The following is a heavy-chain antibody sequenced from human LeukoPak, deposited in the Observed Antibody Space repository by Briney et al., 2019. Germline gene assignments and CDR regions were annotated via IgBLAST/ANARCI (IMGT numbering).Heavy chain of an antibody. D-gene: IGHD1-1*01. J-gene: IGHJ4*02. CDR2: IWYDGSEK. CDR3: AKDLTTGTLSFDY. CDR1: GFTFSTYG. Sequence: GGSLRLSCAASGFTFSTYGMHWVRQAPGKGLEWVAVIWYDGSEKYYADSVEGRFTISRDNSKNTLYLQMNSLRAEDTTVYYCAKDLTTGTLSFDYWGQGTLVTVSS. V-gene: IGHV3-33*06.